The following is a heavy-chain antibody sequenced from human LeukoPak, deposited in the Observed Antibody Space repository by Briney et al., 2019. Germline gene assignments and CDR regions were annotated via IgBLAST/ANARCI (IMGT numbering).Heavy chain of an antibody. Sequence: GGSLRLSCAASGFTFSSYSMNWVRQAPGRGLEWVSSISSSSSYIYYADSVKGRFTISRDNAKNSLYLQMNSLRAEDTAVYYCARLGPFYGDYEIDYWGQGTLVTVSS. V-gene: IGHV3-21*01. CDR2: ISSSSSYI. J-gene: IGHJ4*02. D-gene: IGHD4-17*01. CDR1: GFTFSSYS. CDR3: ARLGPFYGDYEIDY.